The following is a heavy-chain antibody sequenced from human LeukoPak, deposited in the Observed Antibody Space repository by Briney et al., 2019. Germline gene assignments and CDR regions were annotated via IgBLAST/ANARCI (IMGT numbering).Heavy chain of an antibody. J-gene: IGHJ2*01. V-gene: IGHV4-59*12. CDR3: ARWGLRSNWYFDL. CDR1: GGSISSYY. CDR2: IYYSGST. Sequence: SETLSLTCTVSGGSISSYYWSWIRQPPGKGLEWIGYIYYSGSTNYNPSLKSRVTISVDTSKNQFSLKLSSVTAAGTAVYYCARWGLRSNWYFDLWGRGTLVTVSS. D-gene: IGHD2/OR15-2a*01.